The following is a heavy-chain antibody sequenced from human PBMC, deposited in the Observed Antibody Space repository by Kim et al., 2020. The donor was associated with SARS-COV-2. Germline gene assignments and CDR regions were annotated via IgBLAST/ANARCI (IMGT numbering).Heavy chain of an antibody. D-gene: IGHD1-20*01. CDR1: GFTFDDFA. J-gene: IGHJ3*02. CDR3: AKVQYNWKVFAAVDI. Sequence: GGSLRLSCAASGFTFDDFAMHWVRQAPGKGLEWVSLISGGGGSTYYADSVKGRFTISRDNSKNSLSLQMNSLRTEDTAVYYCAKVQYNWKVFAAVDIWG. CDR2: ISGGGGST. V-gene: IGHV3-43*02.